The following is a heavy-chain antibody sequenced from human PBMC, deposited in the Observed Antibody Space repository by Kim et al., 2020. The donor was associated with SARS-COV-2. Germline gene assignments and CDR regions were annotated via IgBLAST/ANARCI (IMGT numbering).Heavy chain of an antibody. J-gene: IGHJ4*01. D-gene: IGHD5-18*01. CDR3: AKLKEERVYSYGFFKNY. CDR2: ISGGGGST. Sequence: GGSLRLSCAASGFTFSSYAMSWVRQAPGKGLEWVSAISGGGGSTYYADSVQGRFPISRDNSRHTLYLQMNSLRAEDTAVYYCAKLKEERVYSYGFFKNY. CDR1: GFTFSSYA. V-gene: IGHV3-23*01.